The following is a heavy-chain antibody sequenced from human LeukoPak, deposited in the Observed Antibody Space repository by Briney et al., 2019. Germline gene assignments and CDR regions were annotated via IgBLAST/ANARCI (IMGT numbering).Heavy chain of an antibody. Sequence: QPGGSLRLSCAASGFSFSTYWMPGVRQVPGTGPVWVSRTNADGSITDYTDSVKGRFTISRDNAKDTLYLQMNSLRPEDTAVYYCGRDLGGRGGAWGQGTLVTVSS. CDR1: GFSFSTYW. CDR2: TNADGSIT. V-gene: IGHV3-74*01. J-gene: IGHJ5*02. CDR3: GRDLGGRGGA. D-gene: IGHD3-16*01.